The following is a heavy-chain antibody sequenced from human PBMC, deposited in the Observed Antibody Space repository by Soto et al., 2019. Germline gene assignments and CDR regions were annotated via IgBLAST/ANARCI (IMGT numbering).Heavy chain of an antibody. V-gene: IGHV3-7*03. CDR2: IKRDGSEK. Sequence: GSLRLSCTASGFMFGSYWMTWVRHVPGKGLQWVANIKRDGSEKYYVDFVKGRFTISRDNADNSVFLDMNNLRVDDTATYYCARVRATDYEIDYWGRGTLVTVSS. D-gene: IGHD4-17*01. CDR3: ARVRATDYEIDY. CDR1: GFMFGSYW. J-gene: IGHJ4*03.